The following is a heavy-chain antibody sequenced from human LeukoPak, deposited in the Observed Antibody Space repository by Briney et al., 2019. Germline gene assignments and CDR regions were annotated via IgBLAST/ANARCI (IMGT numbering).Heavy chain of an antibody. J-gene: IGHJ4*02. V-gene: IGHV4-31*03. CDR3: ARDYDSSGYCFDY. CDR1: GGSISSGGYY. D-gene: IGHD3-22*01. Sequence: SETLSLTCTVSGGSISSGGYYWSWIRQHPGKGLEWIGYIYYSGSTYYNPSLKSRVTMSVDTSKNQFSLKLSSVTAADTAVYLCARDYDSSGYCFDYWGQGTLVTVSS. CDR2: IYYSGST.